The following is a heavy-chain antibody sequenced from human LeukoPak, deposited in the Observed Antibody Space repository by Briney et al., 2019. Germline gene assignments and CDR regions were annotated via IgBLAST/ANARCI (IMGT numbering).Heavy chain of an antibody. CDR2: ISYDGSNK. CDR3: ARDTSPYYGSGSYPSYFDY. J-gene: IGHJ4*02. CDR1: GFIFTNYW. D-gene: IGHD3-10*01. V-gene: IGHV3-30-3*01. Sequence: GGSLRLSCAASGFIFTNYWMTWVRQAPGKGLEWVAVISYDGSNKYYADSVKGRFTISRDNSKNTLYLQMNSLRAEDTAVYYCARDTSPYYGSGSYPSYFDYWGQGTLVTVSS.